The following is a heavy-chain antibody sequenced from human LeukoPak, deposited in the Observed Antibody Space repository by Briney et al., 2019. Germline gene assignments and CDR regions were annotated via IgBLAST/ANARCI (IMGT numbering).Heavy chain of an antibody. D-gene: IGHD6-13*01. CDR2: INPNSGGT. V-gene: IGHV1-2*02. J-gene: IGHJ6*03. CDR1: GYTFTGYY. Sequence: ASVKVSCKASGYTFTGYYMHWVRQAPGQGLEWMGWINPNSGGTNYAQKFQGRVTMTRDTSISTAYMELSRLRSDDTAVYYCARGNIAAAGTWYYYYMDVGGKGTTVTVSS. CDR3: ARGNIAAAGTWYYYYMDV.